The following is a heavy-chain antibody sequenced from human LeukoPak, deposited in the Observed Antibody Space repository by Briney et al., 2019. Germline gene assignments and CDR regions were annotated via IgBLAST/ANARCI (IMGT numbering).Heavy chain of an antibody. J-gene: IGHJ4*02. V-gene: IGHV4-59*01. CDR2: IYYSGST. CDR1: GGSISSYY. CDR3: ARAAYSSSPLDY. D-gene: IGHD6-13*01. Sequence: SETLSLTCTVSGGSISSYYWSWIRQPPGKGLEWIGYIYYSGSTNYNPSLKSRVTISVDTSKNQFSLKLSSVTAADTAVYYCARAAYSSSPLDYWGQGTLVTVSS.